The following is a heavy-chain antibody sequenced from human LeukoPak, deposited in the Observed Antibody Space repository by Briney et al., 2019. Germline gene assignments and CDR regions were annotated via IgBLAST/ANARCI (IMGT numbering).Heavy chain of an antibody. Sequence: PGGSLRLSCAASGFTFSSYAMHWVRQAPGKGLEWVAVISYDGSNKYYADSVKGRFTISRDNSKNTLYLQMNSLRAEDTAVYYCAKDKERESDFHYYMDVWGKGTTVTVSS. CDR2: ISYDGSNK. CDR3: AKDKERESDFHYYMDV. J-gene: IGHJ6*03. V-gene: IGHV3-30-3*01. CDR1: GFTFSSYA.